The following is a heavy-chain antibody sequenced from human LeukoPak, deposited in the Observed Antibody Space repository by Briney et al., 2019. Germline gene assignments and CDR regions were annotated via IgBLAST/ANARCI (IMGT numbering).Heavy chain of an antibody. D-gene: IGHD1-26*01. CDR3: ARRRDSGSLQHFDY. CDR1: GFTFDDYA. J-gene: IGHJ4*02. CDR2: IRWDGGST. Sequence: GGSLRLSCAASGFTFDDYAMHWDRQAPGKRLEWVSLIRWDGGSTYYADSVKGRFTISRDNAKNSLYLQMNSLRAEDTAVYYCARRRDSGSLQHFDYWGQGTLVTVSS. V-gene: IGHV3-43D*03.